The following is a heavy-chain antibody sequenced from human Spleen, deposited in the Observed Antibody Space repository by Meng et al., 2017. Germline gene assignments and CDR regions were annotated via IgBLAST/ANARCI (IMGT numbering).Heavy chain of an antibody. CDR3: AKEQKTSGCYFNNWFDH. CDR2: ISWNSGSI. CDR1: GFTFDDYA. Sequence: SLKISCAASGFTFDDYAMHWVRQAPGKGLEWVSGISWNSGSICYADSVKGRVTITRDNAKNSLYMHMNGQRAEDTAEYYCAKEQKTSGCYFNNWFDHWGQGTMVTVSS. D-gene: IGHD6-19*01. V-gene: IGHV3-9*01. J-gene: IGHJ5*02.